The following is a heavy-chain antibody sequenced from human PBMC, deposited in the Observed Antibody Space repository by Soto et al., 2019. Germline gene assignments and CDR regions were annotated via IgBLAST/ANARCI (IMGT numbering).Heavy chain of an antibody. D-gene: IGHD2-2*01. CDR2: IYPGDSDT. Sequence: GESLKISCKGSGYSFTSYWIGWVRQMPGKGLEWMGIIYPGDSDTRYSPSFQGQVTISADKSISTAYLQWSSLKASDTAMYYCARLARVPAALGDRQVDYWGQGTLVTVSS. V-gene: IGHV5-51*01. J-gene: IGHJ4*02. CDR3: ARLARVPAALGDRQVDY. CDR1: GYSFTSYW.